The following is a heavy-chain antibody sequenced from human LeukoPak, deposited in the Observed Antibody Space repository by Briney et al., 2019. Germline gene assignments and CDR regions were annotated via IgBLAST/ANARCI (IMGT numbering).Heavy chain of an antibody. CDR3: AVSLTAMSFYGMDV. Sequence: NPGGSLRLSCAASGFTFSDYHMNWIRQAPGKGLEWVSYISSSGSTIYYADSVKGRFTISRDNAKNSLYLQMNSLRAEDTAVYYCAVSLTAMSFYGMDVWGQGTTVTVSS. V-gene: IGHV3-11*01. D-gene: IGHD5-18*01. CDR2: ISSSGSTI. J-gene: IGHJ6*02. CDR1: GFTFSDYH.